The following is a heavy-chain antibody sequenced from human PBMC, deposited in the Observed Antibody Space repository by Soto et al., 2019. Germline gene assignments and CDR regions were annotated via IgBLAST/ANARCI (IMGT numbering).Heavy chain of an antibody. J-gene: IGHJ6*02. CDR2: INTHNGNT. Sequence: ASVKVSCKASGYTFSTYGISWVRQAPGQGLEWMGWINTHNGNTNYAQNLQGRVTMTADTSTSTAYMELRSLRSDDTAVYYCARDYYGSGSYYYYYYGMDVWGQGTTVTVSS. CDR3: ARDYYGSGSYYYYYYGMDV. CDR1: GYTFSTYG. V-gene: IGHV1-18*01. D-gene: IGHD3-10*01.